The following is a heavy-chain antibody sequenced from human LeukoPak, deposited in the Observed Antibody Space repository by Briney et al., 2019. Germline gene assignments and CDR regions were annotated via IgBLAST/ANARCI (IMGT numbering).Heavy chain of an antibody. CDR2: INGGNGYT. V-gene: IGHV1-3*01. Sequence: ASVKVSCEASGYTFANYGVHWVRHAPGQRLEWMGWINGGNGYTKYSQKFQGRVTITGDTSASTAYMELSSLRSEDTAVYYCARYINGAFDYWGQGTLVTVSS. J-gene: IGHJ4*02. CDR1: GYTFANYG. CDR3: ARYINGAFDY. D-gene: IGHD2-8*01.